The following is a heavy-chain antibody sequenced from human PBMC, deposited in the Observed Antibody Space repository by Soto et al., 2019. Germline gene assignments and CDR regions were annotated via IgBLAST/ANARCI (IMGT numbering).Heavy chain of an antibody. CDR3: ARAHYGDYGYGIDV. Sequence: QLQLRESGSGLVKPSQTLSLTCAVSGGSISSGGYSWSWIRQPPGQGLEWIGYTYHSGSTYYNPSLKSRVTISVDRSKHQFSLKLSSVTAADTAVYYCARAHYGDYGYGIDVWGQGTTVTVSS. CDR2: TYHSGST. CDR1: GGSISSGGYS. J-gene: IGHJ6*02. V-gene: IGHV4-30-2*01. D-gene: IGHD4-17*01.